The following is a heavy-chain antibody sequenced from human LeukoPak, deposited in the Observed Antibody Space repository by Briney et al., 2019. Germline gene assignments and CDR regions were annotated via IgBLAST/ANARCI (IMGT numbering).Heavy chain of an antibody. D-gene: IGHD5-12*01. Sequence: PSETLSLTCAVYGGSFSGYYWSWIRQPAGKGLEWIGRISTSGSTKYNPSLKSRVTISVDTSKNQFSLKLSSVTAADTAVYYCARGRDIVATITPTYYFDYWGQGTLVTVSS. CDR1: GGSFSGYY. CDR2: ISTSGST. V-gene: IGHV4-59*10. J-gene: IGHJ4*02. CDR3: ARGRDIVATITPTYYFDY.